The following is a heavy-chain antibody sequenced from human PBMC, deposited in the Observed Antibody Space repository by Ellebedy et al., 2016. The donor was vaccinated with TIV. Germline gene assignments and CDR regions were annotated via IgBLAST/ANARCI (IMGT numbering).Heavy chain of an antibody. D-gene: IGHD3-16*01. V-gene: IGHV4-31*02. Sequence: SWVRQHPGKGLEWIGYIYYSGSTYYNPSLKSRVTISVDTSKNQFSLKLSSVTAADTAVYYCARDGAGRAFDIWGQGTMVTVSS. CDR3: ARDGAGRAFDI. J-gene: IGHJ3*02. CDR2: IYYSGST.